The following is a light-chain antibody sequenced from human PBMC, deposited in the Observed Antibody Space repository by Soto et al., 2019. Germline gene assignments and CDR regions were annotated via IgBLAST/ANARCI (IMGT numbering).Light chain of an antibody. Sequence: EIVLTQSPATLSLSPGERATLSCRASQSVSSYLAWYQQKPGQAPRLLIYDASNRATGIPARFSGSGSGTDFTLTISSLAPEDFAVYYCQQRSNWHAFGPGTKVDIK. CDR3: QQRSNWHA. J-gene: IGKJ3*01. V-gene: IGKV3-11*01. CDR2: DAS. CDR1: QSVSSY.